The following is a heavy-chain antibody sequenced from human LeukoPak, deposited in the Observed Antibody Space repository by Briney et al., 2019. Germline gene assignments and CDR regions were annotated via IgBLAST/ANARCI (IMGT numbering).Heavy chain of an antibody. CDR3: ARRATYSSGWGAFDI. CDR1: GGSISSYY. J-gene: IGHJ3*02. CDR2: IYYSGST. V-gene: IGHV4-59*08. D-gene: IGHD6-19*01. Sequence: ASETLSLTCTVSGGSISSYYWSWIRQPPGKGLEWIGYIYYSGSTNYNPSLKSRVTISVDTSKNQFSLKLSSVTAADTAVYYCARRATYSSGWGAFDIWGQGTMVTVSS.